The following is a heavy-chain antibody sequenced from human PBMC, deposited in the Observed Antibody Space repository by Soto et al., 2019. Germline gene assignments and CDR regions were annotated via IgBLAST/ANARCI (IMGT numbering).Heavy chain of an antibody. CDR1: GFTFGDYA. CDR3: TRKIYYDILTGPTDSYYYYGMDV. V-gene: IGHV3-49*04. CDR2: IRSKAYGGTT. D-gene: IGHD3-9*01. Sequence: PGGSLRLSCTASGFTFGDYAMSWGRRAPGKGLEWVGFIRSKAYGGTTEYAASVKGRFTISRDDSKSIAYLQMNSLKTEDTAVYYCTRKIYYDILTGPTDSYYYYGMDVWGQGTTVTVSS. J-gene: IGHJ6*02.